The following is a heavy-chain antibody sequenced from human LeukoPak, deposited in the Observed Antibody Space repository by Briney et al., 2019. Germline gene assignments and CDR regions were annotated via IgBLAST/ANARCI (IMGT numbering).Heavy chain of an antibody. CDR3: AAVSGDGNFGY. CDR1: GFTVSGDS. V-gene: IGHV3-53*01. J-gene: IGHJ4*02. Sequence: GGSLRLSCAASGFTVSGDSMSWVRQAPGKGLEWVSLIYSGDSTYYADSVKGRFTISRDNSKNTLYLQMNSLRAEDTTMYYCAAVSGDGNFGYWGQRTLVTVSS. CDR2: IYSGDST. D-gene: IGHD5-24*01.